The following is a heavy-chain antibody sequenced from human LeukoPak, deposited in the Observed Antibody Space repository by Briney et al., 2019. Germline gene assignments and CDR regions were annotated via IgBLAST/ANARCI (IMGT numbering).Heavy chain of an antibody. D-gene: IGHD6-13*01. J-gene: IGHJ4*02. V-gene: IGHV4-59*01. CDR1: GGSISSYY. CDR2: IYYSGNT. CDR3: ARGWQQLVY. Sequence: SETLSLTCTVSGGSISSYYWSWIRQPPGKGLEWIGYIYYSGNTNYNPSLKSRVTMSVDTSKNQFSLKLSSVTAADTAVYYCARGWQQLVYWGLGTLVTVSS.